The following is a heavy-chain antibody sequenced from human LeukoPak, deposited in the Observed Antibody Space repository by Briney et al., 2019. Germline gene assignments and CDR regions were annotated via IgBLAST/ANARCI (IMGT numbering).Heavy chain of an antibody. CDR3: ARVRYYYDSSGYLYYFDY. D-gene: IGHD3-22*01. Sequence: GESLKISCKGSGCSFTSYWIGWVRQMPGKGLEWMGIIYPGDSDTRYSPSFQGQVTISADKSISTAYLQWSSLKATDTAMYYCARVRYYYDSSGYLYYFDYWGQGTLVTVSS. J-gene: IGHJ4*02. CDR1: GCSFTSYW. V-gene: IGHV5-51*01. CDR2: IYPGDSDT.